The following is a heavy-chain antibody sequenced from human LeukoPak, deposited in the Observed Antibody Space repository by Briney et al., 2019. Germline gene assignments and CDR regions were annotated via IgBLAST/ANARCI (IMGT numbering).Heavy chain of an antibody. Sequence: SQTLSLTCTVSGGSISSGSYYWSWIRQPAGKGLEWIGRIYTSGSTNYNPSLKSRVTISVDTSKNQFSLKLSSVTAADTAVYYCARGQWLGPPDYWGQGTLVTVSS. CDR1: GGSISSGSYY. V-gene: IGHV4-61*02. CDR3: ARGQWLGPPDY. J-gene: IGHJ4*02. D-gene: IGHD6-19*01. CDR2: IYTSGST.